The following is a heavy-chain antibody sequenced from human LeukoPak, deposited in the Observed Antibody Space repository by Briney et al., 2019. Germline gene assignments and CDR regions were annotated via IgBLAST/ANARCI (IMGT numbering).Heavy chain of an antibody. CDR3: ARDTYSTASGLNYYYYMDV. J-gene: IGHJ6*03. V-gene: IGHV4-59*12. Sequence: SETLSLTCTDSGGSISSYYWSWIRQPPGKGLEWIGYIYYSGSTYYNPSLKSRVTISVDTSKNQFSLKLSSVTAADTAVYYCARDTYSTASGLNYYYYMDVWGKGTTVTVSS. CDR1: GGSISSYY. D-gene: IGHD6-13*01. CDR2: IYYSGST.